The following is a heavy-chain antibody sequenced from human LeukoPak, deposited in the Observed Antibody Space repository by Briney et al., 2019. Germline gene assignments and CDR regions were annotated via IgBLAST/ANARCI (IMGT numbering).Heavy chain of an antibody. CDR2: INPNSGGT. CDR3: ARDERYDSSGYPFDF. Sequence: ASVKVSCKASGYTFTGYFIHWARQAPGQGLEWMGWINPNSGGTNYAQKFQGRVTMTRDTSISTAYMELNRLRSDDTAVYYCARDERYDSSGYPFDFWGQGTLVTVSS. CDR1: GYTFTGYF. V-gene: IGHV1-2*02. D-gene: IGHD3-22*01. J-gene: IGHJ4*02.